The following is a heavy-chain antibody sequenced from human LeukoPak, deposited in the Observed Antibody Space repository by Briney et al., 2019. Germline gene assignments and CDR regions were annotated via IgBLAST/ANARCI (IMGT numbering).Heavy chain of an antibody. D-gene: IGHD3-22*01. CDR1: GFTFDDYG. J-gene: IGHJ4*02. V-gene: IGHV3-20*04. CDR2: INGDGSST. Sequence: GGSLRLSCAASGFTFDDYGMSWVRQAPGKGLEWVSGINGDGSSTSYADSVKGRFTISRDNAKNTLYLQMNSLRAEDTAVYYCARLDDSSGYSFDYWGRGTLVTVSS. CDR3: ARLDDSSGYSFDY.